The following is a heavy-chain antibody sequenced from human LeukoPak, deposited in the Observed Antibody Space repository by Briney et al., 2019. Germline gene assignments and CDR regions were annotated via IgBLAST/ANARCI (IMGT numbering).Heavy chain of an antibody. Sequence: GGSLRLSCAASGSTFSNFAMHWVRQAPGKGLEWVAVIWYDGSNKYYADSVKGRFTISRDNSKNTLYLQMNSLRAEDTAVYYCATLLAFDIWGQGTMVTVSS. CDR3: ATLLAFDI. J-gene: IGHJ3*02. CDR1: GSTFSNFA. CDR2: IWYDGSNK. V-gene: IGHV3-33*08.